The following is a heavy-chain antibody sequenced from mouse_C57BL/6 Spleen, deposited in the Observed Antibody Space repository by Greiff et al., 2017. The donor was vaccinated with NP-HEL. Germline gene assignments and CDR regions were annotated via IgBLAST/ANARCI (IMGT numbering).Heavy chain of an antibody. V-gene: IGHV1-81*01. J-gene: IGHJ4*01. CDR3: ARHYSNYDDYYAMDY. Sequence: VQLQQSGAELARPGASVKLSCKASGYTFTSYGISWVKQRTGQGLEWIGEIYPRSGNTYYNEKFKGKATVTADKSSSTAYMELRSLTSEDSAVYFCARHYSNYDDYYAMDYWGQGTSVTVSS. CDR1: GYTFTSYG. D-gene: IGHD2-5*01. CDR2: IYPRSGNT.